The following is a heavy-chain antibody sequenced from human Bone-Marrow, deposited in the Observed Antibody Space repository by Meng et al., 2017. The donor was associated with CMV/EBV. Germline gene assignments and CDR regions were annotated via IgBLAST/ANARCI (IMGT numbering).Heavy chain of an antibody. Sequence: QLQLQESGPGLVTPSETLSLACTVSGGSISSSSYYWGWIRQPPGKGLEWIGSIYYSGSTNYNPSLKSRVTMSVDTSKNQFSLKLSSVTAADTAVYYCARDAAGTSNWGQGTLVTVSS. CDR3: ARDAAGTSN. V-gene: IGHV4-39*07. CDR1: GGSISSSSYY. D-gene: IGHD6-13*01. J-gene: IGHJ4*02. CDR2: IYYSGST.